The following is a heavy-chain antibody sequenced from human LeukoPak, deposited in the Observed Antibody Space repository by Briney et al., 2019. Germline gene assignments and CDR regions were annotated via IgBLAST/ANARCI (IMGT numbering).Heavy chain of an antibody. CDR2: IYYSGST. Sequence: SETLSLTCTVSGGSISSYYWSWIRQPPGKGLEWIGYIYYSGSTNYNPSLKSRVTISVDTSKNQFSLKLSSVTAADTAVYYRARTYSSSWSYYFDYWGQGTLVTVSS. CDR3: ARTYSSSWSYYFDY. V-gene: IGHV4-59*01. D-gene: IGHD6-13*01. CDR1: GGSISSYY. J-gene: IGHJ4*02.